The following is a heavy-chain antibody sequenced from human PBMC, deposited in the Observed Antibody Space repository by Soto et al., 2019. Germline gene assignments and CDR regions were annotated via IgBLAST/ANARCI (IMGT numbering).Heavy chain of an antibody. Sequence: QVQLQESGPGLVKPSQTLSLTCNVSGCPINSPDYYWSWIRQSPGKGLEWIGDLYFNGGSQYNPSLRTPVSMSLDTSKKHFSLKMRSVTAADTAVYYCARGISKYSSWYEPHTWFDAWGQGALVTVSS. J-gene: IGHJ5*02. D-gene: IGHD6-13*01. CDR1: GCPINSPDYY. CDR2: LYFNGGS. CDR3: ARGISKYSSWYEPHTWFDA. V-gene: IGHV4-30-4*01.